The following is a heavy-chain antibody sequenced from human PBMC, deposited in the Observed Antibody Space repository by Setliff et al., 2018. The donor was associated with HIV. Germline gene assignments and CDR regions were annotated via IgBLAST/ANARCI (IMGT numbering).Heavy chain of an antibody. J-gene: IGHJ3*02. CDR2: VYHSGSA. Sequence: ASETLSLTCAVYGGSFSDYFWSWIRQSPGKGLEWLGYVYHSGSADYNTSLRSRLTMSVDTSKKQFSLNLNSVTAADTAVYYCARGITVEWDLLGAFDIWGQGTMVTVSS. D-gene: IGHD1-26*01. V-gene: IGHV4-59*08. CDR1: GGSFSDYF. CDR3: ARGITVEWDLLGAFDI.